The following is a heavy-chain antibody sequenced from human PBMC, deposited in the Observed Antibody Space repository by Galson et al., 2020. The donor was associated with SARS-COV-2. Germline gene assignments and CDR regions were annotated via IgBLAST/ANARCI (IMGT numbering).Heavy chain of an antibody. Sequence: WGSLTLSCAASGLTFSNTEMNWVRQAPGKGLEWLSYISMSGITIYYADSVKGRFTIARDNAAKSLYLQMNSLRADDTGIYYCATGDVWFESWGQGTLVTVSS. CDR1: GLTFSNTE. D-gene: IGHD7-27*01. V-gene: IGHV3-48*03. CDR2: ISMSGITI. CDR3: ATGDVWFES. J-gene: IGHJ5*01.